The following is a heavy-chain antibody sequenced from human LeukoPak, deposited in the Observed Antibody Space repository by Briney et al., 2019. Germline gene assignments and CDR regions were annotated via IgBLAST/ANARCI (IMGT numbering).Heavy chain of an antibody. V-gene: IGHV3-9*01. D-gene: IGHD5-18*01. CDR2: ISWNSGSI. CDR1: GITLSNYG. J-gene: IGHJ4*02. CDR3: AKDLGDRGRRRGYSYGFDY. Sequence: GGSPRLSCAVSGITLSNYGMSWVRQAPGKGLEWVSGISWNSGSIGYADSVKGRFTISRDNAKNSLYLQMNSLRAEDTALYYCAKDLGDRGRRRGYSYGFDYWGQGTLVTVSS.